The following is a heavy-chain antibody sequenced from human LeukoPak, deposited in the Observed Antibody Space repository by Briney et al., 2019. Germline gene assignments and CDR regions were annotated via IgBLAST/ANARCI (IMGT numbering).Heavy chain of an antibody. CDR2: IYSSGST. CDR3: ARERRDGYNRAVDY. J-gene: IGHJ4*02. D-gene: IGHD5-24*01. Sequence: PSETLSLTCTVSGGSISSYYWSWLRQPPGKGLEWIGYIYSSGSTNYNPSLQSRVTISVDTSKKQFSLKLSSVTAADTAVYYCARERRDGYNRAVDYWGQGTLVTVSS. CDR1: GGSISSYY. V-gene: IGHV4-59*01.